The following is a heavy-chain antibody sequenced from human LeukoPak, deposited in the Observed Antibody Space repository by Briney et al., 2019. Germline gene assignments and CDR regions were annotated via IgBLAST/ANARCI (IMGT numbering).Heavy chain of an antibody. Sequence: GASVKVSCKVSGYTLIELSMHWVRQAPGKGLEWMGGFDPEDGETIYAQKFQGRVTMTEDTSTDTAYMELSSLRSEDTAVYYCATWGGSGSYYNVHYWGQGTLVTVSS. CDR3: ATWGGSGSYYNVHY. CDR1: GYTLIELS. CDR2: FDPEDGET. D-gene: IGHD3-10*01. V-gene: IGHV1-24*01. J-gene: IGHJ4*02.